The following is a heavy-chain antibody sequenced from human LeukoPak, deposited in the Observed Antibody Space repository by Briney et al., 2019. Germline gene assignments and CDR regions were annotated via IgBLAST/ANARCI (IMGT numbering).Heavy chain of an antibody. J-gene: IGHJ5*02. D-gene: IGHD6-13*01. CDR1: GASIRNYY. CDR3: ARRYSSSWYVGFFDP. Sequence: SETLSLTCTVSGASIRNYYWSWIRQSPGKGLEWIGYIYYSGSTNYNPSLESRVAMSVDTSKNQFSLRLSSVTAADTAIYYCARRYSSSWYVGFFDPWGQGTLVAVSS. CDR2: IYYSGST. V-gene: IGHV4-59*08.